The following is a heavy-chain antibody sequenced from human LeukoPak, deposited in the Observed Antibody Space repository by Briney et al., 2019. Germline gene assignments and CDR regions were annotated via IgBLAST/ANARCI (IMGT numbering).Heavy chain of an antibody. D-gene: IGHD6-13*01. J-gene: IGHJ4*02. V-gene: IGHV4-39*01. Sequence: SSETLSLTCTVSGGSISSSSYYWGWIHQPPGKGLEWIGSIYYSGSTYYNPSLKSRVTISVDTSKNQFSLKLSSVTAADTAVYYCARRIAAAGHHDYWGQGTLVTVSS. CDR3: ARRIAAAGHHDY. CDR2: IYYSGST. CDR1: GGSISSSSYY.